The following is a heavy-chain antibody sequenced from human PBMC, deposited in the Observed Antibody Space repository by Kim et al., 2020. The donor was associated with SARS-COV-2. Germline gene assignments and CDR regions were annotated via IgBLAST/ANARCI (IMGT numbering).Heavy chain of an antibody. CDR3: AREVMDTAFDP. D-gene: IGHD5-18*01. CDR2: T. Sequence: TNYNPSLKSRVTISVDTSKNQFSLKLSSVTAADTAVYYCAREVMDTAFDPWGQGTLVTVSS. V-gene: IGHV4-59*01. J-gene: IGHJ5*02.